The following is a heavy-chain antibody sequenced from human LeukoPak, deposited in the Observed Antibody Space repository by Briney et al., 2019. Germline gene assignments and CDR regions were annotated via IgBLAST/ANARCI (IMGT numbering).Heavy chain of an antibody. CDR3: ASTPIYYDSMDPDY. J-gene: IGHJ4*02. V-gene: IGHV3-21*05. CDR2: ISSSSSYI. Sequence: PGGSLRLSCAASGFTFSSYSMNWVRQAPGKGLEWVSYISSSSSYIYYADSVKGRFTISRDNAKNSLYLQMNSLRAEDTAVYYCASTPIYYDSMDPDYWGQGTLVTVSS. D-gene: IGHD3-22*01. CDR1: GFTFSSYS.